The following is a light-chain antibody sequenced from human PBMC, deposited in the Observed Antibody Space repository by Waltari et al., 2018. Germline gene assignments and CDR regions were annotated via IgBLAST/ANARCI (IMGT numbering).Light chain of an antibody. Sequence: EIVLTQSPGTLSLSLGERATVSCRARQSVSRALAWYQQKHGQAPRPLIYGASTSATGIPDRFSGSGSGTDFSLTISRLEPDDFAVYYCQHYLRLPVTFGQGTTVEI. J-gene: IGKJ1*01. CDR2: GAS. CDR3: QHYLRLPVT. CDR1: QSVSRA. V-gene: IGKV3-20*01.